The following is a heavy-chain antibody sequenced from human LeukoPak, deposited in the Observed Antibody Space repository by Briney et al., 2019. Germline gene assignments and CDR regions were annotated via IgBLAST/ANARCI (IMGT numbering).Heavy chain of an antibody. D-gene: IGHD3-22*01. J-gene: IGHJ2*01. CDR3: ARRIDYYDSSGYYSNWYFDL. V-gene: IGHV4-59*01. CDR2: IYYSGST. CDR1: GGSISSYY. Sequence: SETLSLTCTVSGGSISSYYWSWIRQPPGKGLEWIGYIYYSGSTNYNPSLKSRVTISVDTSKNQLSLKLSSVTAADTAVYYCARRIDYYDSSGYYSNWYFDLWGRGTLVTVSS.